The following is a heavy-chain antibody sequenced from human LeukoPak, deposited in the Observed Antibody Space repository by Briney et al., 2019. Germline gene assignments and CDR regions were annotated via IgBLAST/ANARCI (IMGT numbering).Heavy chain of an antibody. CDR2: IDPSDSYT. V-gene: IGHV5-10-1*01. Sequence: GESLKISCKGSGYSFTSYWISWVRQMPGKGLEWIERIDPSDSYTNYSPSSQGHVTISADKSISTAYLQWSSLKASDTAMYYCARASCSSTSCSNWFDPWGQGTLVTVSS. CDR1: GYSFTSYW. CDR3: ARASCSSTSCSNWFDP. D-gene: IGHD2-2*01. J-gene: IGHJ5*02.